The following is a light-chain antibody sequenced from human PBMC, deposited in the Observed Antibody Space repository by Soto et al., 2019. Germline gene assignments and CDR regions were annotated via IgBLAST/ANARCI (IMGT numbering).Light chain of an antibody. Sequence: QPVLTQSPSASASLGASVKLTCTLSSGHSSYAIAWHQQQPEKGPRYLMKLNSDGSHTKGDGIPDRFSGSSSGAERFLTISSLQSEDEADYYCQTFRVFGGGTKLTVL. J-gene: IGLJ2*01. CDR1: SGHSSYA. V-gene: IGLV4-69*01. CDR3: QTFRV. CDR2: LNSDGSH.